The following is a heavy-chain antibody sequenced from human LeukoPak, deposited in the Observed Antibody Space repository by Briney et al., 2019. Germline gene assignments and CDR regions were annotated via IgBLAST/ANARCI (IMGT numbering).Heavy chain of an antibody. CDR2: INPSGGST. D-gene: IGHD1-26*01. V-gene: IGHV1-46*01. Sequence: ASVKVSCKASGYTFTTYYMHWVRQAPGQGFEWMGIINPSGGSTNYAQKFQGRVTMTRDTSTRTVYMELSSLRSDDTAVCYCARDLGGSYQDYWGQGTLVTVSS. J-gene: IGHJ4*02. CDR3: ARDLGGSYQDY. CDR1: GYTFTTYY.